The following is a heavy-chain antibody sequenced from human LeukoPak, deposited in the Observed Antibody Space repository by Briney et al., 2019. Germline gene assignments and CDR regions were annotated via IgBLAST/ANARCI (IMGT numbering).Heavy chain of an antibody. V-gene: IGHV3-23*01. D-gene: IGHD6-13*01. CDR2: ICGSGCST. CDR3: AKSKGYSSSSHGDY. J-gene: IGHJ4*02. CDR1: GFTFSSYA. Sequence: GGSLRLSCAASGFTFSSYAMSWVRQAPGKGLEGVSAICGSGCSTYYADSVKGRFTTSRDNSKNTLSVQMNSLRAEDTAVYYCAKSKGYSSSSHGDYWGQGTLVTVSS.